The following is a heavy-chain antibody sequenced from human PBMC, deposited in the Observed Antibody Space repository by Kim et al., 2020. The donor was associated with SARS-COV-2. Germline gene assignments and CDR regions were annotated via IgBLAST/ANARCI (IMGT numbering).Heavy chain of an antibody. CDR2: IIPIFGTA. CDR1: GGTFSSYA. D-gene: IGHD5-18*01. J-gene: IGHJ6*02. V-gene: IGHV1-69*01. Sequence: SVKVSCKASGGTFSSYAISWVRQAPGQGLEWMGGIIPIFGTANYAQKFQGRVTITADESTSTAYMELSSLRSEDTAVYYCARDRRIQLGLPFCMDVWGQGTTVTVSS. CDR3: ARDRRIQLGLPFCMDV.